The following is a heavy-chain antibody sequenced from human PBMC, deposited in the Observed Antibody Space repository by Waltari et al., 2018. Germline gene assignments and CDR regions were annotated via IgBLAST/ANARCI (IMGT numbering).Heavy chain of an antibody. CDR1: GDSITSGGYF. Sequence: QVQLQESGPGLVKPSQTLSLTCTVSGDSITSGGYFWNWIRQHPGKGLEWLGYIYFSGSTYYNPSLRGQITMSRDTSKNQVSLELSSVTAADTAVYYCARGRSGWNWLDPWGQGTLVTVSS. CDR3: ARGRSGWNWLDP. CDR2: IYFSGST. J-gene: IGHJ5*02. V-gene: IGHV4-31*01. D-gene: IGHD6-19*01.